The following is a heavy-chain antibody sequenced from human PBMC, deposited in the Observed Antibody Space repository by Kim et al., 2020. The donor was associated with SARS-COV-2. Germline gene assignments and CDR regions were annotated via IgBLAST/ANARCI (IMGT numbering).Heavy chain of an antibody. Sequence: SETRYSPSFQGQVTISADKSISPAYLQWSSLKASDTAMYYCARQQLPREWGQGTLVTVSS. J-gene: IGHJ4*02. CDR3: ARQQLPRE. D-gene: IGHD1-1*01. V-gene: IGHV5-51*01. CDR2: SET.